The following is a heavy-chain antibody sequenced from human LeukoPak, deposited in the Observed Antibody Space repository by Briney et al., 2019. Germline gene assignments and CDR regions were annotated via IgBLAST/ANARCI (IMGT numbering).Heavy chain of an antibody. CDR1: GFTFSSYA. CDR3: ANQKSYYYYGMDV. V-gene: IGHV3-23*01. CDR2: ISGSGGST. Sequence: GASLRLSCAASGFTFSSYAMSWVRQAPGKGLEWVSAISGSGGSTYYADSVKGRFTISGDNSKNTLYLQMNSLRAEDTAVYYCANQKSYYYYGMDVWGQGTTVTVSS. J-gene: IGHJ6*02.